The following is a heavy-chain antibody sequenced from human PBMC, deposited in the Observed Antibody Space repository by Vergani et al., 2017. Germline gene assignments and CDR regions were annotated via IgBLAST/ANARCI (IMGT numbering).Heavy chain of an antibody. Sequence: EVQLVESGGGLVQPGGSLRLSCAASGFTFSNYWMSWVRHAPGKGLEWVANIRQDGSEKYYEDSVKGRFTISRDNAKNSLYRQMNTLTAEVTAVYHCATGGENNINTVRYYWFEPWGQGTLVTVSS. V-gene: IGHV3-7*01. CDR2: IRQDGSEK. CDR3: ATGGENNINTVRYYWFEP. CDR1: GFTFSNYW. D-gene: IGHD1/OR15-1a*01. J-gene: IGHJ5*02.